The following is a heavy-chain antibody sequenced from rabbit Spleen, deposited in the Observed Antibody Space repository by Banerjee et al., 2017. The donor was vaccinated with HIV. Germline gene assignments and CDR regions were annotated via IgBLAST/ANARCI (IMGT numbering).Heavy chain of an antibody. Sequence: HLVESGGGLVKPGASLKLSCKASGFTLSSYYMNWVRQAPGKGLEWIGYIDPLFGITYYANWVNGRFSISRENAQNTVFLQMTSLTAADTATYFCARDLAGVIGWNFNLWGQGTLVTVS. J-gene: IGHJ4*01. CDR2: IDPLFGIT. CDR1: GFTLSSYY. CDR3: ARDLAGVIGWNFNL. V-gene: IGHV1S7*01. D-gene: IGHD4-1*01.